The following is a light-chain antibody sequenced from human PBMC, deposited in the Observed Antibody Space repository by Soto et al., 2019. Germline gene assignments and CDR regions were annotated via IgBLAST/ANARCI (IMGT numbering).Light chain of an antibody. CDR3: HHYDSSPPYT. J-gene: IGKJ2*01. CDR2: AAS. Sequence: EIVLTQSPGTLYLSPGERATLSCRASRSFASSYLAWYQQKPGQAPRLLIYAASSRATGIPDRFIGSGSGTDFTLTISRLEPDDFAVYYCHHYDSSPPYTFGQGTKLVIK. V-gene: IGKV3-20*01. CDR1: RSFASSY.